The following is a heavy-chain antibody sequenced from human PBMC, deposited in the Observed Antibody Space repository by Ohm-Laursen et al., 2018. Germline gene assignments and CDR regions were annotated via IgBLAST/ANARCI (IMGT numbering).Heavy chain of an antibody. D-gene: IGHD2-15*01. CDR2: ISGSGDNT. V-gene: IGHV3-23*01. J-gene: IGHJ5*02. CDR1: GFTFSTYA. Sequence: GSLRLSCAASGFTFSTYAMNWVRQALGKGLEWVSGISGSGDNTYYADSVKGRFTISRDSSENTVYFQMNDLRAEDTALYYCAKARSAVVFAASNHWGQGALVIVSS. CDR3: AKARSAVVFAASNH.